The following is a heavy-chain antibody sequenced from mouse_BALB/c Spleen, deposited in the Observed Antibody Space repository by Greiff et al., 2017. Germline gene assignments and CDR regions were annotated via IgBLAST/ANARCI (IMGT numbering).Heavy chain of an antibody. D-gene: IGHD1-1*01. J-gene: IGHJ1*01. CDR2: IYPGSGST. CDR3: TIEVNYVSFCYFDF. V-gene: IGHV1S22*01. CDR1: GYTFTSYW. Sequence: LQQPGSELVRPGASVKLSCKASGYTFTSYWMHWVKQRPGQGLEWIGNIYPGSGSTNYDEKFKSKATLTVDTSSSTAYMQLSSLTSEDSAVYYCTIEVNYVSFCYFDFWGAGTTVTVSS.